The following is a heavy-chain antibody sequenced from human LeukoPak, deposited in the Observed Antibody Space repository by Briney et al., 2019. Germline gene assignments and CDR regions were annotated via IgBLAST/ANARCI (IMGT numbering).Heavy chain of an antibody. D-gene: IGHD3-10*01. J-gene: IGHJ6*03. CDR1: GGTFSSYA. CDR2: IIPIFGTA. CDR3: ASTMVRGVITAGYYYYMDV. Sequence: SVKVSCKASGGTFSSYAISWVRQAPGQALEWMGRIIPIFGTANYAQKFQGRVTITTDESTSTAYMELSSLRSEDTAVYYCASTMVRGVITAGYYYYMDVWGKGTTVTVSS. V-gene: IGHV1-69*05.